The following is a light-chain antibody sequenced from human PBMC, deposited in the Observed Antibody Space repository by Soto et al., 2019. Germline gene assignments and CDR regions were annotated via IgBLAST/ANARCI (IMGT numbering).Light chain of an antibody. CDR2: DVS. CDR3: SSYTSSSTYVV. V-gene: IGLV2-14*01. Sequence: QSALTQPASVSGSPGQSITISCTGTSSDVGGYNYVSWYQQHPGKAPKLMIYDVSNRPSGVSNRFSGSKSGNTASLTISGRQAEDEDDYYCSSYTSSSTYVVFGGGTKLTVL. CDR1: SSDVGGYNY. J-gene: IGLJ2*01.